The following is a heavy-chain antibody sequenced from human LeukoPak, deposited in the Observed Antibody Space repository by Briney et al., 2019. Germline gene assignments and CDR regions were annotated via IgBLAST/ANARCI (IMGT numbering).Heavy chain of an antibody. Sequence: GASVKVSCKASGFTLIDYIHWVRQDPRQGLQWRVWIKANSGDTEYAQKSKGRVTMTRDTSISTVYMERRSLRSDDTAVYYCARADSVPAGDYHYWYMDVWGKGTTVTVSS. D-gene: IGHD6-13*01. CDR3: ARADSVPAGDYHYWYMDV. CDR2: IKANSGDT. CDR1: GFTLIDY. V-gene: IGHV1-2*02. J-gene: IGHJ6*03.